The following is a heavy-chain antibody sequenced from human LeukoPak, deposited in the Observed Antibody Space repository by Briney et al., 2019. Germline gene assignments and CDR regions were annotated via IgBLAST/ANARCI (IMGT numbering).Heavy chain of an antibody. CDR3: ARDESTSILWW. J-gene: IGHJ1*01. CDR1: GYTFTNYY. Sequence: GASVKVSCKASGYTFTNYYMHWVRQAPGQGLEWMGIINPSGGSTSYAQNFQGRVTMTRDTSTSTVYMELSSLRSEDTAVYYCARDESTSILWWWGQGTLVTVSS. V-gene: IGHV1-46*01. D-gene: IGHD2-21*01. CDR2: INPSGGST.